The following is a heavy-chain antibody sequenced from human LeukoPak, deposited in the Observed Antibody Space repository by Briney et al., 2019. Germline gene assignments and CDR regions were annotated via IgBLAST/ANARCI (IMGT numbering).Heavy chain of an antibody. CDR3: ATGDTARGLGY. D-gene: IGHD5-18*01. J-gene: IGHJ4*02. CDR1: GGSISSYY. Sequence: SETLSLTCTVSGGSISSYYWSWIRQPPGKGLEWIGYIYYSGSTNYNPSLKSRVTISVDTSKNQFSPKLSSVTAADTAVYYCATGDTARGLGYWGQGTLVTVSS. CDR2: IYYSGST. V-gene: IGHV4-59*01.